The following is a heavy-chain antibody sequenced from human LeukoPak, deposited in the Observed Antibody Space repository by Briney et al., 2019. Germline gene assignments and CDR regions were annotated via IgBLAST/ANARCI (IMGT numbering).Heavy chain of an antibody. CDR3: ARGAYCGSASCYVTD. Sequence: PSETLSLTCTVSGGSISDYFWTWIRQPPGKGLEWIGRIYPSGSTNYNPSLRSRVTILVDKSKNQFSLKLNSVTAADTAVFYCARGAYCGSASCYVTDWGQGTLVTVSS. D-gene: IGHD2-2*01. J-gene: IGHJ4*02. V-gene: IGHV4-4*07. CDR1: GGSISDYF. CDR2: IYPSGST.